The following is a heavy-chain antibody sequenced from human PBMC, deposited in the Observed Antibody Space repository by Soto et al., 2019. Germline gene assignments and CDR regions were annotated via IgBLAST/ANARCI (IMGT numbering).Heavy chain of an antibody. CDR1: GFTFSSSG. Sequence: LRLSCAASGFTFSSSGMHWVRQAPGKGLEWVAVISYEENNKYYADSVKGRFTISRDNSKDTLYLQMNSLRAEDSAVYYCARDRRGTIFGVGPSDYWGQGTLVTVSS. J-gene: IGHJ4*02. D-gene: IGHD3-3*01. CDR2: ISYEENNK. V-gene: IGHV3-30*03. CDR3: ARDRRGTIFGVGPSDY.